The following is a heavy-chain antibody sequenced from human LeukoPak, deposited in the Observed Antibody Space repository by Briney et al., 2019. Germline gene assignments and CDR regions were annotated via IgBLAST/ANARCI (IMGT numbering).Heavy chain of an antibody. CDR2: VSYDGLDK. Sequence: GRSLRLSCAASGFIFSNYGMHWVRQAPGRGLEWVTIVSYDGLDKYYADSVKGRFTISRDNSKNTLYLQMNSLRAEDTAVYYCAREGRGLRSPRFGESPRFDSWGQGTLVTVSS. J-gene: IGHJ4*02. CDR1: GFIFSNYG. CDR3: AREGRGLRSPRFGESPRFDS. V-gene: IGHV3-30*03. D-gene: IGHD3-10*01.